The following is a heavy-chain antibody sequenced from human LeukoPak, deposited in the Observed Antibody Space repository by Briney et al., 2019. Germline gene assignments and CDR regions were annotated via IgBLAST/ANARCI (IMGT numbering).Heavy chain of an antibody. CDR2: ISGSGGST. CDR3: AKGHRGLRPLDY. J-gene: IGHJ4*02. CDR1: GFTFSSYA. V-gene: IGHV3-23*01. D-gene: IGHD5-18*01. Sequence: GGPLRLSCAASGFTFSSYAMSWVRQAPGKGLEWVSAISGSGGSTYYADSVKGRFTISRDNSKNTLYLQMNSLRAEDTAVHYCAKGHRGLRPLDYWGQGTLVTVSS.